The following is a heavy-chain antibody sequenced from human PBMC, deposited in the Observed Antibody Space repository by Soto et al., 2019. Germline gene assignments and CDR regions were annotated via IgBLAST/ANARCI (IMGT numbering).Heavy chain of an antibody. CDR2: IRDGAYNYAT. V-gene: IGHV3-73*01. Sequence: EVLLVESGGGLVQPGGSLKLSCAASGFVFKDSSIHWVRQASGKGLEWVGRIRDGAYNYATSYAASVKGRFTISRDDSSNTAFLQMNSLKTEDTAIYYCTRLISAAQDYWGQGTRVTVSS. J-gene: IGHJ4*02. CDR3: TRLISAAQDY. D-gene: IGHD3-22*01. CDR1: GFVFKDSS.